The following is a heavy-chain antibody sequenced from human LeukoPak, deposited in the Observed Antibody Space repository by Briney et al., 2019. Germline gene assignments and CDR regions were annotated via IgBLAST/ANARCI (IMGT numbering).Heavy chain of an antibody. CDR2: IYYSGST. V-gene: IGHV4-30-4*01. CDR1: GASISTGDYY. J-gene: IGHJ4*02. D-gene: IGHD3-16*02. Sequence: SETLSLTCTVSGASISTGDYYWSWIRQPPGKGLEWIVYIYYSGSTHYNPSLKSRVTISVDTSKNQFSLKLSSVTAADTAVYYCARGPNYVWGSYRYFDYWGQGTLVTVSS. CDR3: ARGPNYVWGSYRYFDY.